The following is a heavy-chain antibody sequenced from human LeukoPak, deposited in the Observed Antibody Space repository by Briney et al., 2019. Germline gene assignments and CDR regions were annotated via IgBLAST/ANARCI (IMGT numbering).Heavy chain of an antibody. J-gene: IGHJ4*02. V-gene: IGHV4-4*02. CDR1: GGSISSTHW. CDR3: ARVPAFYYGDYWTSPNYFDY. Sequence: PSGTLSLTCAVSGGSISSTHWWSWVRQPPGKGLEWIGEIFQSGRTNYNPSLKSRVTISVDKSRNQFSLKLSSVTAADTAVYYCARVPAFYYGDYWTSPNYFDYWGQGTLVTVSS. D-gene: IGHD4-17*01. CDR2: IFQSGRT.